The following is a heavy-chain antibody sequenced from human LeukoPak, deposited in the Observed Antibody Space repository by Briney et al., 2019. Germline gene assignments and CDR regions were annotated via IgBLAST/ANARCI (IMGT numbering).Heavy chain of an antibody. CDR3: AKDQEYSDNAARGFFDY. CDR1: GFTFSSYA. CDR2: MSGSGNST. Sequence: PGGSLRLSCAASGFTFSSYAMSGVRQAPGKGLEWVSVMSGSGNSTFYADSVKGRFTISRDNSKNTLYLQMNSLRVEDTAIYYCAKDQEYSDNAARGFFDYWGQRTLVTVSS. V-gene: IGHV3-23*01. J-gene: IGHJ4*02. D-gene: IGHD4-11*01.